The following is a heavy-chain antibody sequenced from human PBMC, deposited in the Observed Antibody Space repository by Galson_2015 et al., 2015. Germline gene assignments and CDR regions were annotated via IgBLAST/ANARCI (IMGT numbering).Heavy chain of an antibody. CDR1: GGSISSGGYS. CDR2: IYHSGST. V-gene: IGHV4-30-2*01. J-gene: IGHJ6*02. D-gene: IGHD5-12*01. Sequence: TLSLTCAVSGGSISSGGYSWSWIRQPPGKGLEWIGYIYHSGSTYYNPSLKSRVTISVDRSKNQFSLKLSSVTAADTAVYYCARTGIVATITNGMDVLGQGTTVTVSS. CDR3: ARTGIVATITNGMDV.